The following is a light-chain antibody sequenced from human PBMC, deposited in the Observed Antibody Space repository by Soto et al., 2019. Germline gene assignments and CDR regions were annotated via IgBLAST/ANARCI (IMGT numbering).Light chain of an antibody. CDR1: SSNIGAGYD. CDR3: QSYDSSLSGYV. Sequence: QSALTQPPSVSGAQAQMVTISCTGSSSNIGAGYDVHWYQQLPGTAPKLLIYGNSNRPSGVPDRFSGSKSGTSASLAITGLQAEDEADYYCQSYDSSLSGYVFGTGTKDTVL. CDR2: GNS. J-gene: IGLJ1*01. V-gene: IGLV1-40*01.